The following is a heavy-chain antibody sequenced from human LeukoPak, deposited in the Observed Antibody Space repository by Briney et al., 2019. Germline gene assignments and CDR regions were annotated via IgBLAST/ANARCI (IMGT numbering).Heavy chain of an antibody. CDR3: ARTDILTGYVFDY. V-gene: IGHV4-34*01. CDR2: INHSGST. J-gene: IGHJ4*02. Sequence: SETLSLTCAVYGGSFSGYYWSWIRQPPGKGLEWIGEINHSGSTNYNPSLKSRVTISVGTSKNQFSLKLSSVTAADTAVYYCARTDILTGYVFDYWGQGTLVTVSS. D-gene: IGHD3-9*01. CDR1: GGSFSGYY.